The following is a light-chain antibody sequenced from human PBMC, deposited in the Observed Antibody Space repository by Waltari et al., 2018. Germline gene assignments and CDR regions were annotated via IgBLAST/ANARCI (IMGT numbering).Light chain of an antibody. Sequence: DIQMSQSPSSLSASVGDRVTITCRASQGIGNDLGWYQQKPGKAPKRLIYAASSLQPGVPSSFSGSGPGTEFTLTISSLEPDDFASYYCLQYNSYPWTFGQGTKVEIK. CDR1: QGIGND. V-gene: IGKV1-17*01. CDR3: LQYNSYPWT. CDR2: AAS. J-gene: IGKJ1*01.